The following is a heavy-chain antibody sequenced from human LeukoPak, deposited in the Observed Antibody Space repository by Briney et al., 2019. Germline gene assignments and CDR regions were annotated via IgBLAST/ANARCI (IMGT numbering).Heavy chain of an antibody. CDR1: GGTFSSYA. D-gene: IGHD3-22*01. Sequence: ASVKVSCKASGGTFSSYAISWVRQAPGQGLEWMGGIIPIFGTANYAQKFQGRVTITADESTSTAYMELSSLRSEDTAVYYCATQADYYDSSGYYYVDYWGQGTLVTVSS. J-gene: IGHJ4*02. V-gene: IGHV1-69*13. CDR3: ATQADYYDSSGYYYVDY. CDR2: IIPIFGTA.